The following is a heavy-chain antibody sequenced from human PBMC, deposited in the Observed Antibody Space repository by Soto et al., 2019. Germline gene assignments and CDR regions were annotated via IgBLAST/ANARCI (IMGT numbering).Heavy chain of an antibody. CDR2: ISYDGANE. CDR1: GFTSSKYA. CDR3: ARDRVYYGSGKACWFDP. J-gene: IGHJ5*02. D-gene: IGHD3-10*01. V-gene: IGHV3-30*03. Sequence: QVQVVETGGGVVQPGRSLRLSCAASGFTSSKYAMHWVRQAPGKGLEWVAVISYDGANEYYAESVRGRFTISRDNSKNTVHLQMNSLRTEDTAIYYCARDRVYYGSGKACWFDPWGQGTLVNVSA.